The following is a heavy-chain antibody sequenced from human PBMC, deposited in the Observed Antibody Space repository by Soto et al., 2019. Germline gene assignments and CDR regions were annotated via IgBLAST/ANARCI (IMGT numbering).Heavy chain of an antibody. CDR3: AMEHDFLVAYSFVA. D-gene: IGHD3-3*01. CDR2: INAGNGNT. CDR1: GFAFTTYA. J-gene: IGHJ4*02. Sequence: ASVKVSCKTSGFAFTTYAIQWVRRTPGHSLEWMGWINAGNGNTKYSQKFQDRVTITRDTSASTAYMELSSLRSEDTAVYFCAMEHDFLVAYSFVAWGRGTSVTVSS. V-gene: IGHV1-3*01.